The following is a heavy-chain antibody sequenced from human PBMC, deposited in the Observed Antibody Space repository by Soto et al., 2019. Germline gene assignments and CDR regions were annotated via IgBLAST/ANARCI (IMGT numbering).Heavy chain of an antibody. D-gene: IGHD3-10*01. CDR3: AKDYLVRTINRADVFDL. V-gene: IGHV3-23*01. Sequence: EGQLLASGGGLAPPGESLRLSCAASEFTFKDYAMTWVRQAPGKGLEWVSTIGGTGSKTFYADSVRGRFTISRDNYRNILYLQIDGLRAEDTAVYFCAKDYLVRTINRADVFDLWGQGTVVTVSS. J-gene: IGHJ3*01. CDR1: EFTFKDYA. CDR2: IGGTGSKT.